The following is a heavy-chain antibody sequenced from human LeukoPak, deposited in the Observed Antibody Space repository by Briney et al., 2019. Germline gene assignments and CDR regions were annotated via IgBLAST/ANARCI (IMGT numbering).Heavy chain of an antibody. D-gene: IGHD1-1*01. Sequence: KTSETLSLTCTVSGGSISSYYWSWIRQPAGTALEWIGRIYTSGTITYNPSLKSRVTMSVDTSKNQFSLKLSSVTAADTAVYFCARGRVSSSTWYSTYYYYFYMDVWGKGTTVTVSS. CDR1: GGSISSYY. CDR2: IYTSGTI. CDR3: ARGRVSSSTWYSTYYYYFYMDV. V-gene: IGHV4-4*07. J-gene: IGHJ6*03.